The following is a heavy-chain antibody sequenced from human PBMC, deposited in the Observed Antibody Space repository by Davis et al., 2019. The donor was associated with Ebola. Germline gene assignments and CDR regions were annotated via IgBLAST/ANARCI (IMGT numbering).Heavy chain of an antibody. CDR2: ISGSGSHT. CDR1: GFRFSSYY. J-gene: IGHJ4*02. Sequence: GESLKISCAASGFRFSSYYMTWVRQAPGKGLEWISTISGSGSHTYYADSVKGRFTISRDNSRTTLDLQLDGLRAEDTAIYYCAKDMGNNWPTAGRLDYWGQGTLVTVSS. CDR3: AKDMGNNWPTAGRLDY. D-gene: IGHD6-13*01. V-gene: IGHV3-23*01.